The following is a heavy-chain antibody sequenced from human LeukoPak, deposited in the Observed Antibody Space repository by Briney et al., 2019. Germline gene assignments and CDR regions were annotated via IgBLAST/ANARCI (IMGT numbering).Heavy chain of an antibody. Sequence: EASVKVSCKAPGYTFTSYDINWVRQATGQGLEWMGWMNPNSGNTGYAQKFQGRVTMTRNTSISTAYMELSSLRSEDTAVYYCARGGSSSYYYYYGMDVWGQGTTVTVSS. CDR1: GYTFTSYD. CDR3: ARGGSSSYYYYYGMDV. V-gene: IGHV1-8*01. CDR2: MNPNSGNT. D-gene: IGHD6-6*01. J-gene: IGHJ6*02.